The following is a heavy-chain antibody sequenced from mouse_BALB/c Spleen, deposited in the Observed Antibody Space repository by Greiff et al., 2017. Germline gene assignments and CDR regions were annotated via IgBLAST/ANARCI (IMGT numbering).Heavy chain of an antibody. D-gene: IGHD1-2*01. J-gene: IGHJ2*01. Sequence: EVQLQESGGGLVQPGGSLRLSCATSGFTFTDYYMSWVRQPPGKALEWLGFIRNKANGYTTEYSASVKGRFTISRDNSQSILYLQMNTLRAEDSATYYCARAIHYYGYVDYWGQGTTLTVSS. CDR2: IRNKANGYTT. CDR1: GFTFTDYY. CDR3: ARAIHYYGYVDY. V-gene: IGHV7-3*02.